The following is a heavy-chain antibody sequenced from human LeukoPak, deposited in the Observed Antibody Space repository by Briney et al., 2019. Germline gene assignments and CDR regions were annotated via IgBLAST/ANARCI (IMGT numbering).Heavy chain of an antibody. CDR1: GFTFRSYW. D-gene: IGHD3-10*01. V-gene: IGHV3-7*01. Sequence: GGSLRLPCAASGFTFRSYWMSWVRQAPGKGLEWVANIKQDGSEIYYVDSVKGRFTISRDNAKNSLYLQMSSLRAEDTALYYCARLDNDGFFDYWGQGTLVTVSS. J-gene: IGHJ4*02. CDR3: ARLDNDGFFDY. CDR2: IKQDGSEI.